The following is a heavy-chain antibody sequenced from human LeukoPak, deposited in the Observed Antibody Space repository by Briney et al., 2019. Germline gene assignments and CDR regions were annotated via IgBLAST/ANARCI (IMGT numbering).Heavy chain of an antibody. CDR2: IDPHSGGT. Sequence: RASVKVSCKTSGYTFTNYYVHWVRQAPGQGLEWMGWIDPHSGGTNFAQKFKGRVTGTSDTSISTVYMELGRLQSDDTAIYYCARASSTYWGQGTQVTVPP. J-gene: IGHJ4*02. V-gene: IGHV1-2*02. CDR3: ARASSTY. CDR1: GYTFTNYY.